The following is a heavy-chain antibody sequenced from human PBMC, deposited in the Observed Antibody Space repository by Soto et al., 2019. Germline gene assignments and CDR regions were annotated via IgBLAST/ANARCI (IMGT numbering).Heavy chain of an antibody. Sequence: QVQLQESGPRLVKPSQTLSLTCSVSGASIRSGRYYWSWIRQSPGRGLEWIGYIYYTGTTHYNPDVKSRVTILLDNSEDQFSLTLTSVTAADTAIYYCARVLHDYGTNWVDSWGQGTQVTVSS. J-gene: IGHJ5*01. CDR1: GASIRSGRYY. D-gene: IGHD3-16*01. CDR3: ARVLHDYGTNWVDS. CDR2: IYYTGTT. V-gene: IGHV4-30-4*01.